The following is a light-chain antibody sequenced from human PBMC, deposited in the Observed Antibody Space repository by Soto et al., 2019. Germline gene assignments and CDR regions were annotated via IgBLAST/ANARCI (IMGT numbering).Light chain of an antibody. CDR2: DAS. CDR1: QSVGSN. V-gene: IGKV3-15*01. J-gene: IGKJ4*01. CDR3: QQYDTWPLT. Sequence: EIVMTQSPATLSVSPGERVTLSCRARQSVGSNLAWYQQTPGQAPRVVIYDASTRATGIPARFSGSGSGTEFTLTISSLQSEDFAVYYCQQYDTWPLTFGGGTKVDIK.